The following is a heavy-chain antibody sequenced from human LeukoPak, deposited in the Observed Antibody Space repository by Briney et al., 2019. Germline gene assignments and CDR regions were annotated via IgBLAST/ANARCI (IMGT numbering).Heavy chain of an antibody. CDR2: LRTDGDKT. CDR3: VRHHPGSNSLEY. J-gene: IGHJ4*02. D-gene: IGHD4-11*01. V-gene: IGHV3-74*01. Sequence: PGGSLRLSCAASRFTFRNYWMHWVRQAPGEGLEWVSRLRTDGDKTSYAASVRDRFTISRDNAKNMLYLQMNSLRVEDTALYYCVRHHPGSNSLEYWGQGTPVTVSS. CDR1: RFTFRNYW.